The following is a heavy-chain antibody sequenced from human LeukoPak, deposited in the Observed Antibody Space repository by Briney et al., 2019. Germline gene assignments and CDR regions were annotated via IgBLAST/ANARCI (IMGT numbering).Heavy chain of an antibody. Sequence: GGSLRLSCAASGFTFSDYYMNWVRQAPGKGLEWASSISSSSSYIYYADSVKGRFTISRDNAKNSLYLQMNSLRAEDTAVYYCARVVGSGWERPRDAFDIWGQGTMVTVSS. D-gene: IGHD6-19*01. J-gene: IGHJ3*02. CDR3: ARVVGSGWERPRDAFDI. CDR1: GFTFSDYY. CDR2: ISSSSSYI. V-gene: IGHV3-21*01.